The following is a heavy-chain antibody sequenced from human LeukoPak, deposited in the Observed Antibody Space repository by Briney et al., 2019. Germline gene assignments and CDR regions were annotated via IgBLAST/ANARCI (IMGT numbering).Heavy chain of an antibody. CDR1: GYTFTSYG. V-gene: IGHV1-2*02. J-gene: IGHJ5*02. Sequence: ASVKVSCKASGYTFTSYGITWVRQAPGQGLEWMGWINPNSGGTNYAQKFQGRVTMTRDTSISTAYMELSRLRSDDTAVYYCARGMPYTNNWFDPWGQGTLVTVSS. CDR3: ARGMPYTNNWFDP. D-gene: IGHD2-2*01. CDR2: INPNSGGT.